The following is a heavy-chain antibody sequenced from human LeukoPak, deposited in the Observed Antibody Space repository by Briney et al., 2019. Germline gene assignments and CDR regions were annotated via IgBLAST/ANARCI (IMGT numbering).Heavy chain of an antibody. CDR1: GGSISGYY. CDR2: IYYSGST. CDR3: ARETDSSVSYFDY. Sequence: SETLSLTCTVSGGSISGYYWSWIRQPPGKGLEWIGYIYYSGSTNYNPSLKSRVTISVDTSKNQFSLKLSSVTAADTAVYYCARETDSSVSYFDYWGQGTLVTVSS. D-gene: IGHD3-22*01. J-gene: IGHJ4*02. V-gene: IGHV4-59*01.